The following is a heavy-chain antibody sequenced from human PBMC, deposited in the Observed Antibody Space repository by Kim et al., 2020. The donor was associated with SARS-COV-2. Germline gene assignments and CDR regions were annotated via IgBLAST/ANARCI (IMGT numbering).Heavy chain of an antibody. D-gene: IGHD3-10*01. CDR1: GGTFSSYA. J-gene: IGHJ4*02. V-gene: IGHV1-69*13. CDR3: ARGTWGSWVRGVIMNY. CDR2: IIPIFGTA. Sequence: SVKVSCKASGGTFSSYAISWVRQAPGQGLEWMGGIIPIFGTANYAQKFQGRVTITADESTSTAYMELSSLRSEDTAGYYCARGTWGSWVRGVIMNYWGQGTLVTVSS.